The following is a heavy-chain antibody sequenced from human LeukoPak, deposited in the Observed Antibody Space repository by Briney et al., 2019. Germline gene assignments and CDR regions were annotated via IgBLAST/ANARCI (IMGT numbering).Heavy chain of an antibody. CDR3: ARDGDSGSYYYYMDV. CDR1: GGSISSYY. V-gene: IGHV4-59*01. J-gene: IGHJ6*03. Sequence: SETLSLTCTVSGGSISSYYWSWIRQPPGKGPEWIGYIYYSGSTNYNPSLKSRVTISVDTSKNQFSLKLSSVTAADTAVYYCARDGDSGSYYYYMDVWGKGTTVTISS. D-gene: IGHD1-26*01. CDR2: IYYSGST.